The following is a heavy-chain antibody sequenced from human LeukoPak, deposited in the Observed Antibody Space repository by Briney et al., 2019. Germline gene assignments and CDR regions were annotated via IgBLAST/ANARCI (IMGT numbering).Heavy chain of an antibody. CDR1: GFTFSSYA. Sequence: GGSLRLSCAASGFTFSSYAMHWVRQAPGKGLEWVAVISYDGSNKYYADSVKGRFTISRDNSKNTLYLQMNSLRAEDTAVYYCAKSPSGYSWLHYYYYMDVWGKGTTVTVSS. CDR3: AKSPSGYSWLHYYYYMDV. D-gene: IGHD3-3*01. V-gene: IGHV3-30*04. J-gene: IGHJ6*03. CDR2: ISYDGSNK.